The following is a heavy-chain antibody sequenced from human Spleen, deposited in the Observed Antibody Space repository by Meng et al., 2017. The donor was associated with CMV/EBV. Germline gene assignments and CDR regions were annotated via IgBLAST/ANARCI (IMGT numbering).Heavy chain of an antibody. D-gene: IGHD6-19*01. CDR1: GFTFSNNW. Sequence: GESLKISCTVSGFTFSNNWMTWVRQVPGKGLEWVANIKHDGSEEYYVDSVKGRFTISRDNAKNSLFLQMNSLRAEDTAVYYCGVSGSGWLADYWGQGTLVTVSS. CDR2: IKHDGSEE. CDR3: GVSGSGWLADY. V-gene: IGHV3-7*01. J-gene: IGHJ4*02.